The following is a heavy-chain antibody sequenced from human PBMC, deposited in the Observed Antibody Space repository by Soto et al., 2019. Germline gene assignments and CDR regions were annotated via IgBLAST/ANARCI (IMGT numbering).Heavy chain of an antibody. CDR1: GGTSRSLS. D-gene: IGHD2-15*01. CDR3: ARDTHSAGGWFDT. V-gene: IGHV1-69*17. Sequence: QVQLVQSGAEVKKPGSSVKVSCKASGGTSRSLSITWVRQAPGQGLEWMGGITPLFGIPNHPQKFQGRLTITADKSTGTAYLELSSLRSEDTAVYYCARDTHSAGGWFDTWGRGTLVTVSS. J-gene: IGHJ5*02. CDR2: ITPLFGIP.